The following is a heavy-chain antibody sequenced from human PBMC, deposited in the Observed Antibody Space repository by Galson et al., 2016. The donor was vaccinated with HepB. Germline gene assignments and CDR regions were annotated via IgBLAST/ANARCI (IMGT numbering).Heavy chain of an antibody. Sequence: LSLTCSAYSGSLSGSYWSWVRQAPGKGLEWVSYISGSGTAIYYAGSVEGRFTISRDNAKNSLYLQMNSLRDEDTAVYYCARGYGVNSLDYWGQGTLVTVPP. D-gene: IGHD4-23*01. CDR3: ARGYGVNSLDY. V-gene: IGHV3-11*04. CDR1: SGSLSGSY. CDR2: ISGSGTAI. J-gene: IGHJ4*02.